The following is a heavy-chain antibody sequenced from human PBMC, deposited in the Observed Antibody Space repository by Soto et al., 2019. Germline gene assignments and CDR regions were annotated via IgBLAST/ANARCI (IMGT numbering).Heavy chain of an antibody. V-gene: IGHV4-59*01. D-gene: IGHD3-10*01. CDR3: ALYGSASHPGWFDL. J-gene: IGHJ5*02. CDR2: IYYSGST. Sequence: SETLSLTCTVSGGSLSSYYWSWIRQPPGKGLEWIAHIYYSGSTDYNPSLKSRVTISVDTSKNQFSLKLNSVTAADAAVYYCALYGSASHPGWFDLWGPGTLVNVSS. CDR1: GGSLSSYY.